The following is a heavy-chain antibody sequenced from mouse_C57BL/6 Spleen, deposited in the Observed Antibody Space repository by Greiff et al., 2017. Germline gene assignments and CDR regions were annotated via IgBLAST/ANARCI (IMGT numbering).Heavy chain of an antibody. V-gene: IGHV1-82*01. D-gene: IGHD2-2*01. CDR2: IYPGDGDT. Sequence: QVQLQQSGPELVKPGASVKISCKASGYAFSSSWMNWVKQRPGKGLEWIGRIYPGDGDTNYNGKFKGKATLTAAKSSSTAYMQRSSLTSEDSAVYFCAREGGYGYDGYYFDYWGQGTTLTVSS. CDR3: AREGGYGYDGYYFDY. CDR1: GYAFSSSW. J-gene: IGHJ2*01.